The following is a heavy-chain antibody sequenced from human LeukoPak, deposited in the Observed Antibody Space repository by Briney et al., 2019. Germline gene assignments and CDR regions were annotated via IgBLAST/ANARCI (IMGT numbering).Heavy chain of an antibody. J-gene: IGHJ6*03. CDR3: ARGPYSSSWYVMHYYYYMDV. Sequence: GGSLRLSCAASGFSFSSYWMSWVRQAPGKGLEWVANINQDGSEKYYVDSVKGRFTISRDNAKSSLYLQMTTLRAEDTAVYYCARGPYSSSWYVMHYYYYMDVWGKGTTVTVSS. CDR2: INQDGSEK. V-gene: IGHV3-7*01. D-gene: IGHD6-13*01. CDR1: GFSFSSYW.